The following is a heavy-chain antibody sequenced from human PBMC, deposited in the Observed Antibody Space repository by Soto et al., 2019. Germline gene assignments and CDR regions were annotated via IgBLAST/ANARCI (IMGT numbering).Heavy chain of an antibody. V-gene: IGHV4-30-2*01. Sequence: LSLTCAVSGGSISSGGYSWIWIRQPPGKVLEWIGYIYHSGSTYYNPSLKSRVTISVDRSKNQFSLKLSSVTAADTAVYYCARETTVVRYFGLWGRGTLVTVSS. J-gene: IGHJ2*01. D-gene: IGHD4-17*01. CDR3: ARETTVVRYFGL. CDR1: GGSISSGGYS. CDR2: IYHSGST.